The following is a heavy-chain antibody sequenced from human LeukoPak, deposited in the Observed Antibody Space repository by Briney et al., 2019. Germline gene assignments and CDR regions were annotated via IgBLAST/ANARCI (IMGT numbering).Heavy chain of an antibody. V-gene: IGHV4-39*07. D-gene: IGHD3-9*01. Sequence: SETLSLTCTVSGGSISSSSYYWGWIRQPPGKGLEWIGSIYYSGSTYYNPSLKSRVTISVDTSKNQFSLKLSSVTAADTAVYYCARVEYYDILTGYCDAFDIWGQGTMVTVSS. CDR1: GGSISSSSYY. CDR3: ARVEYYDILTGYCDAFDI. CDR2: IYYSGST. J-gene: IGHJ3*02.